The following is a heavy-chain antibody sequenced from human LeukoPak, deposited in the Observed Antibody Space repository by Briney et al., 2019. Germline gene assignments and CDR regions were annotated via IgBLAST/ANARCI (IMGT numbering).Heavy chain of an antibody. CDR3: ARGRVYYGSGTTATYFDY. J-gene: IGHJ4*02. D-gene: IGHD3-10*01. Sequence: GSLRLSCAASGFTFSSYEMNWVRQAPGKGLEWIGEINHSGSTNYNPSLKSRVTISVDTSKNQFSLKLSSVTAADTAVYYCARGRVYYGSGTTATYFDYWGQGTLVTVSS. V-gene: IGHV4-34*01. CDR1: GFTFSSYE. CDR2: INHSGST.